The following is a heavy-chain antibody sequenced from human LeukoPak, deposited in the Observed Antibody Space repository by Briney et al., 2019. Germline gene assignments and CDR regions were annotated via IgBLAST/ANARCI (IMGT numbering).Heavy chain of an antibody. Sequence: KPSETLSLTCTVSGGSISSYYWSWIRQPPGKGLEWIGYIYYSGSTNYNPSLKSRVTISVDTSKNQFSLKLSSVTAADTAVYYCARHSSIPDLPDTAQVNWYFDLWGRGTLVTVSS. CDR1: GGSISSYY. CDR3: ARHSSIPDLPDTAQVNWYFDL. D-gene: IGHD5-18*01. J-gene: IGHJ2*01. V-gene: IGHV4-59*08. CDR2: IYYSGST.